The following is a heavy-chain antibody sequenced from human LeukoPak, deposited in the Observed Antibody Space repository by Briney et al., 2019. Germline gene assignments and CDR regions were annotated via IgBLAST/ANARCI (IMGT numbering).Heavy chain of an antibody. CDR3: ARERGGEFYDY. D-gene: IGHD4-17*01. CDR1: GFTSSSYW. V-gene: IGHV3-7*01. J-gene: IGHJ4*02. CDR2: IKQDGSEK. Sequence: GGSLRLSCAASGFTSSSYWMSWVRQAPGKGLEWVANIKQDGSEKYYVDSAKGRFTISRDNAKNSLYLQMNSLRAEDTAVYYCARERGGEFYDYWGQGTLVTVSS.